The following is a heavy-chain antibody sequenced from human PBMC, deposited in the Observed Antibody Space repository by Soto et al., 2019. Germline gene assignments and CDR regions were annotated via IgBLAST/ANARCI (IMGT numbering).Heavy chain of an antibody. CDR3: ARDGPHVGVHAFDI. J-gene: IGHJ3*02. CDR2: IWYDGSNK. V-gene: IGHV3-33*01. D-gene: IGHD3-10*01. CDR1: GFTFSSYG. Sequence: QVQLVESGGGVVQPGRSLRLSCAASGFTFSSYGMHWVRQAPGKGLEWVAVIWYDGSNKYYADSVKGRFTISRDNSKNTLYLQMNSLRAEDTAVYYCARDGPHVGVHAFDIWGQGTMVTVSS.